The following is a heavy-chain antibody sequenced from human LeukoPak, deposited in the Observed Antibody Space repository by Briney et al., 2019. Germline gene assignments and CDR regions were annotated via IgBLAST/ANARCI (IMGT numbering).Heavy chain of an antibody. J-gene: IGHJ6*02. CDR2: ISRSDSGSNI. CDR1: ALTFSKYA. D-gene: IGHD4-17*01. Sequence: PGGSLRLSCAASALTFSKYAMNWVRQAPGKGLEWVSVISRSDSGSNIYYADSVKGRFTISRDNSKNTLYLQMNSLRAEDTAVYYCARDIYGDYPLGMDVWGQGTTVTVSS. V-gene: IGHV3-23*01. CDR3: ARDIYGDYPLGMDV.